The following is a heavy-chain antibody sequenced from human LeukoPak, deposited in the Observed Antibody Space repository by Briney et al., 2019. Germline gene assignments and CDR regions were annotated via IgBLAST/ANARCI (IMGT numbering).Heavy chain of an antibody. Sequence: GASVKVSCKASGYTFTSYYMHWVRQAPGQGLEWMGIINPSGGSTSYAQKFQGRVTMTRDMSTSTVYMELSSLRSEDTAVYYCARDSGSSAAYYYYYMDVWGKGTTVTVSS. J-gene: IGHJ6*03. CDR2: INPSGGST. D-gene: IGHD6-6*01. CDR1: GYTFTSYY. V-gene: IGHV1-46*01. CDR3: ARDSGSSAAYYYYYMDV.